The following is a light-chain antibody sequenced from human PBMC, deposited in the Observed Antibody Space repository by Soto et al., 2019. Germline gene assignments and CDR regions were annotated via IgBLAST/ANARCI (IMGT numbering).Light chain of an antibody. CDR3: HQRQSWPRT. V-gene: IGKV3-11*01. J-gene: IGKJ1*01. CDR1: QYVGTR. Sequence: EIVLTQSPATLSSSPGETATLSCRASQYVGTRLAWYQHKPGQAPRLLIYYTSNRATGIPARFSGSGSGTDFTLTISSLAPEDFAIYYCHQRQSWPRTFGQGT. CDR2: YTS.